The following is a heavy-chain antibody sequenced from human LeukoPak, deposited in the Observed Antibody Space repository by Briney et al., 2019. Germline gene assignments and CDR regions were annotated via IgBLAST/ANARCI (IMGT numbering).Heavy chain of an antibody. Sequence: SETLSLTCAVHGGSFSGYNWSWIRQPPGKGLEWIGYTYYSGSTYYNPSLKSRVTISVDTSKNQFSLKLNSVTAADTAVYYCARDEMGDVWGQGTTVTVSS. CDR1: GGSFSGYN. V-gene: IGHV4-59*01. D-gene: IGHD2-8*01. J-gene: IGHJ6*02. CDR3: ARDEMGDV. CDR2: TYYSGST.